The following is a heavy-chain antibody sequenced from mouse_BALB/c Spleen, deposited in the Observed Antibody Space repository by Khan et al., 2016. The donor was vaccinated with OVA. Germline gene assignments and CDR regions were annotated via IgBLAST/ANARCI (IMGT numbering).Heavy chain of an antibody. CDR1: GYTFTDYY. Sequence: QVQLQQSGAELARPGASVKLSCKASGYTFTDYYIHWVKQRPGQGLEWIGVISPGSGDTYYNELFKGQATLTADKSSSTAYIQLSSLTSEASAVYFCARRNYFGYTIAYWGQGTLVTVSA. CDR2: ISPGSGDT. J-gene: IGHJ3*01. CDR3: ARRNYFGYTIAY. D-gene: IGHD1-2*01. V-gene: IGHV1-77*01.